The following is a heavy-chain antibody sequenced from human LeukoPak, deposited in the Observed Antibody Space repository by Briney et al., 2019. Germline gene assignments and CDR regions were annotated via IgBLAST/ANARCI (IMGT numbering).Heavy chain of an antibody. J-gene: IGHJ4*02. V-gene: IGHV3-21*01. CDR3: ARAPKALYSGYDLNFDY. CDR2: ISSSTTYI. CDR1: GFTFSSYT. D-gene: IGHD5-12*01. Sequence: KTGGSLRLSCAASGFTFSSYTMDWVRQAPGKGLEWVSSISSSTTYIYYADSVKGRFTISRDNAKNSLYLQMNSLRAEDTAVYYCARAPKALYSGYDLNFDYWGQGTLVTVSS.